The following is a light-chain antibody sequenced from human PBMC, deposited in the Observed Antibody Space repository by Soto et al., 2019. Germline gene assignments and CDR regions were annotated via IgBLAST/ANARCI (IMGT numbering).Light chain of an antibody. CDR1: QDISNY. Sequence: IQMTQSASSLSASVGDRVTITCQASQDISNYLAWYQQKPGKVPKLLIYAASTLEPGVPSRFSGSGFGTDFTLSISSLQPEDFATYYCQKYNGAPFTFGPGTKVDI. J-gene: IGKJ3*01. CDR2: AAS. CDR3: QKYNGAPFT. V-gene: IGKV1-27*01.